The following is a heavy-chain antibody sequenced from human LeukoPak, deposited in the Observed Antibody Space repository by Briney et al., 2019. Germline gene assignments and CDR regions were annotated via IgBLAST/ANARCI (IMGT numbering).Heavy chain of an antibody. Sequence: SETLSLTCTVSGGSIRSYYWNWIRQPAGKGLEWIGRIYTTGITNYNPSLKSRVTMSVDTSKNDFSLKLSSVTAADTAVYYCARDRDWNYWFDAWGRGTLVTVST. D-gene: IGHD1-7*01. J-gene: IGHJ5*02. V-gene: IGHV4-4*07. CDR1: GGSIRSYY. CDR2: IYTTGIT. CDR3: ARDRDWNYWFDA.